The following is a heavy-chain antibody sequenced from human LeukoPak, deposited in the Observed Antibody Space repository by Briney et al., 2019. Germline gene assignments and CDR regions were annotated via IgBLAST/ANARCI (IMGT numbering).Heavy chain of an antibody. V-gene: IGHV1-46*01. CDR3: AREWPHTYRFDP. Sequence: GASVKVSCNAFGSTFTSYYIHWVRQAPGQGLEWLGIINPSSGGTMYAQKFQGRVTMTRDTSTTTVYMELSSLRSEDTAVYHCAREWPHTYRFDPWGQGTLVTVSS. CDR1: GSTFTSYY. D-gene: IGHD4-11*01. J-gene: IGHJ5*02. CDR2: INPSSGGT.